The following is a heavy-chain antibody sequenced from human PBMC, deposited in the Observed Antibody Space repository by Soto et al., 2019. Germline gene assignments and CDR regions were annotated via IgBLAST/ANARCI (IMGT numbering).Heavy chain of an antibody. CDR3: ARDSSGNSPFDS. CDR2: IYSGGSS. J-gene: IGHJ4*02. Sequence: EVQLVESGGGLVQPGGSLRLSCALSGITVSSNYMHWVRQAPGKGLEWVSVIYSGGSSYYADSVEGRFTVSRDNSKNTLYLEMNSLRAEDTAVYYCARDSSGNSPFDSRGQGTLVTVSS. V-gene: IGHV3-66*01. D-gene: IGHD3-3*01. CDR1: GITVSSNY.